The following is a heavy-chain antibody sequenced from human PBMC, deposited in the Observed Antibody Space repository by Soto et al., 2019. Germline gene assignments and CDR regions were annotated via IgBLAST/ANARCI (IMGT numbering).Heavy chain of an antibody. J-gene: IGHJ4*02. V-gene: IGHV3-23*01. CDR2: VSGSGGFT. CDR3: AKVGEEDYYDSSGYFDY. Sequence: GGSLRLSCAASGFTFSNQAINWVRQAPGKGLEWVSSVSGSGGFTYYADSVKGRFTISRDNSKNTLYLQMNSLRAEDTAIYYCAKVGEEDYYDSSGYFDYWGQGTLVTVSS. CDR1: GFTFSNQA. D-gene: IGHD3-22*01.